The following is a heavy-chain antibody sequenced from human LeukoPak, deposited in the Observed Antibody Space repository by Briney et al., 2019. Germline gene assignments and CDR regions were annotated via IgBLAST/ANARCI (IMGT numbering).Heavy chain of an antibody. CDR1: GGSISGYF. CDR3: ARDTPTWYYDSSGYLDAFDI. J-gene: IGHJ3*02. Sequence: SETLSLTCTVSGGSISGYFWNWVRQPPGKGLEWIGYIYYSGSTYYNPSLKSRVTISVDTSKNQFSLRLSSVTAADTAVYYCARDTPTWYYDSSGYLDAFDIWGQGTMVTVSS. V-gene: IGHV4-59*06. D-gene: IGHD3-22*01. CDR2: IYYSGST.